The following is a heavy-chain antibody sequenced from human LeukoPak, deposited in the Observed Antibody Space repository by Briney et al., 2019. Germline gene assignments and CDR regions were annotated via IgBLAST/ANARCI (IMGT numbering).Heavy chain of an antibody. V-gene: IGHV4-59*08. Sequence: SETLSLTCTVSGASIGSYDWSWIRQPPGKGLEWIGTIYYSGTSNYNPSLLGRVIVSLDTSKNQFPLQLSSVTAADTAVYYCARQRPRGYYDSSGNYFDYWGQGTLVTVSS. CDR3: ARQRPRGYYDSSGNYFDY. J-gene: IGHJ4*02. D-gene: IGHD3-22*01. CDR1: GASIGSYD. CDR2: IYYSGTS.